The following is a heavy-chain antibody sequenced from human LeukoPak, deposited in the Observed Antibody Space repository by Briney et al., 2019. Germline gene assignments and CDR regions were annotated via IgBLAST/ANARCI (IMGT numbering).Heavy chain of an antibody. Sequence: GWSLRLSCAASGFTFSNYAISWVRQAPGKGLQWVSAISCSGGSTYYADSVKGRFTISRDNSKNTLYLQMNSLRAEDTAVYYCAKGGLSILYHFDYWGQGTLVTVSS. CDR2: ISCSGGST. CDR1: GFTFSNYA. J-gene: IGHJ4*02. CDR3: AKGGLSILYHFDY. V-gene: IGHV3-23*01. D-gene: IGHD2-8*01.